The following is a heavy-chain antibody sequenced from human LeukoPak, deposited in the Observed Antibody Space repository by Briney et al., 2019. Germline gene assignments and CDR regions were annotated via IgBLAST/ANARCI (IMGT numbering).Heavy chain of an antibody. D-gene: IGHD5-18*01. CDR2: ISYDGSNK. Sequence: GGSLRLSCAAYGFTFSSYSMNWVRQAPGKGLEWVAVISYDGSNKYYADSVKGRFTISRDNSKNTLYLQMNSLRAEDTAVYYCAREFPRGYDTAMVHWGQGTLVTVSS. J-gene: IGHJ4*02. V-gene: IGHV3-30*03. CDR3: AREFPRGYDTAMVH. CDR1: GFTFSSYS.